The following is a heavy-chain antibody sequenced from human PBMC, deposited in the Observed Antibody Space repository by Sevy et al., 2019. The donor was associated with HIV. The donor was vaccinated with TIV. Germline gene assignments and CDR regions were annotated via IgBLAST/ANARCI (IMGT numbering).Heavy chain of an antibody. D-gene: IGHD3-9*01. Sequence: SQTLSLTCAISGDSVSSNSAAWNWIRQSPSRGLEWLGRTYYRSKWYNDYAVSVKSRITINPNTSKNQFSLQLNSVTPEDKAVYYCARGGYDILTGFETDDAFDIWGQGTMVTVSS. J-gene: IGHJ3*02. CDR1: GDSVSSNSAA. CDR3: ARGGYDILTGFETDDAFDI. CDR2: TYYRSKWYN. V-gene: IGHV6-1*01.